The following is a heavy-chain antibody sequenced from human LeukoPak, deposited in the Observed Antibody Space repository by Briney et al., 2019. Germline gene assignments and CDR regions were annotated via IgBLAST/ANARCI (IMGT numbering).Heavy chain of an antibody. J-gene: IGHJ4*02. Sequence: GGSLRLSCAASGFTFSSYWMCWVRQAPGKGLEWVANIKRDGSEKYYVDSVKGRFTISRDNAKSSLCLQMNSLRAEDTAVYYCATDDNSGSDYWGQGTLVTVSS. CDR3: ATDDNSGSDY. CDR1: GFTFSSYW. CDR2: IKRDGSEK. V-gene: IGHV3-7*01. D-gene: IGHD3-22*01.